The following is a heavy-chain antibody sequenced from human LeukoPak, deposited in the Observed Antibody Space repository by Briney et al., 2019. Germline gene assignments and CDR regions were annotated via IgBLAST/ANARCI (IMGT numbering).Heavy chain of an antibody. V-gene: IGHV3-53*01. CDR2: IYAGGNT. CDR3: ARVPPCYVDYYVDY. CDR1: GLIMKSNY. J-gene: IGHJ4*02. D-gene: IGHD4-17*01. Sequence: GGSLRLSCTVSGLIMKSNYMRWLRQAPGKGLEWVSIIYAGGNTYYAASVKGRFTVSRDNSKDTLYLQMNSLRAEDTAVFYCARVPPCYVDYYVDYWGQGTLVTVSS.